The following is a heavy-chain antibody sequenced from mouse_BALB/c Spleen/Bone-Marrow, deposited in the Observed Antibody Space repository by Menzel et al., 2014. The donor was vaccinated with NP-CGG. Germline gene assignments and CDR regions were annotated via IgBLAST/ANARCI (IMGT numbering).Heavy chain of an antibody. CDR2: IYPGNSDT. CDR1: GYTFSNYW. V-gene: IGHV1-5*01. J-gene: IGHJ2*01. Sequence: VQLQQSGTVLARPGAAVKMSCKASGYTFSNYWMHWVKQRPGQGLEWIGTIYPGNSDTTYNQKFKGKATLTAVTSTSTSFMELSILTNEDSAVYYCTTLARNKFDYWGQGTTLTVSS. D-gene: IGHD3-1*01. CDR3: TTLARNKFDY.